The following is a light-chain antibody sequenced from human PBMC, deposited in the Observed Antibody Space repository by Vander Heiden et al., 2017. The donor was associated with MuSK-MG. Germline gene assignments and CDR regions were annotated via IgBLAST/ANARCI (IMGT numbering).Light chain of an antibody. J-gene: IGLJ3*02. CDR3: AAWDDSLSGRWV. Sequence: QSVLTQPPSASGTPGQRVTISCSGSSSNIGSNYVYWYQQLPGTAPKLLIYRNNQRPSGVPDRFSGSKSGTSASRAISGLRSEDEADYYGAAWDDSLSGRWVFGGGTKLTVL. CDR1: SSNIGSNY. V-gene: IGLV1-47*01. CDR2: RNN.